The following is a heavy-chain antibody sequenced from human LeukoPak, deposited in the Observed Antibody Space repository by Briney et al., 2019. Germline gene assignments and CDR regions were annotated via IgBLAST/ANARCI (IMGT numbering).Heavy chain of an antibody. V-gene: IGHV3-74*01. CDR1: GLTFSSYW. CDR3: ARDPYYYDSSGYYRDDYFDY. J-gene: IGHJ4*02. CDR2: INSDGSST. D-gene: IGHD3-22*01. Sequence: GGSLRLCCAASGLTFSSYWMHWVRQAPGQGQVWFSRINSDGSSTSYADSVKGRFTISRDNAKNTLYLQMNSLRAEDTAVYYCARDPYYYDSSGYYRDDYFDYWGQGTLVTVSS.